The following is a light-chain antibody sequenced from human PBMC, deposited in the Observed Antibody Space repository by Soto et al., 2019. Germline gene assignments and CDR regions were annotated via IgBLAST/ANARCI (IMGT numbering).Light chain of an antibody. Sequence: QPVLTQSPSASASLGASVKFTCTLNSGHSNYAIAWHQQRPEKGPRYLMKVNSDGSHNKGDGIPDRFSGSSSGAERYLSISSLQSADEADDYCQTWDTGIQVFGGGTKLTVL. CDR1: SGHSNYA. CDR3: QTWDTGIQV. V-gene: IGLV4-69*01. J-gene: IGLJ3*02. CDR2: VNSDGSH.